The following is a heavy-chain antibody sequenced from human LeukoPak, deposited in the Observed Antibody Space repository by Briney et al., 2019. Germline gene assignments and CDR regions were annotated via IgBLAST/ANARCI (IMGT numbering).Heavy chain of an antibody. CDR3: ARVINYDFWSGYYGLYVDY. V-gene: IGHV4-38-2*02. CDR2: IYHSGGT. D-gene: IGHD3-3*01. CDR1: GYSIRSGYY. Sequence: SETLSLTCIDSGYSIRSGYYWGWIRPPPGKGLEGIGSIYHSGGTYYNPSLKSRVTISVDTSKNQFSLKLSSVTAADRAVYYCARVINYDFWSGYYGLYVDYWGQGTLVTVSS. J-gene: IGHJ4*02.